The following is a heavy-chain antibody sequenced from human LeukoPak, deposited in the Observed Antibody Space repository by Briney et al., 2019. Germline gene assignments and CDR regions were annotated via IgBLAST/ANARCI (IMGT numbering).Heavy chain of an antibody. CDR1: GGTFSSYA. V-gene: IGHV1-69*13. Sequence: SVKVSCKASGGTFSSYAISWVRQAPGQGLEWMGGIIPIFGTANYAQKFQGRVTITADESTSTTYMELSSLRSEDTAVYYCARDSTTGTQFDYWGQGTLVTVSS. CDR2: IIPIFGTA. D-gene: IGHD1-1*01. J-gene: IGHJ4*02. CDR3: ARDSTTGTQFDY.